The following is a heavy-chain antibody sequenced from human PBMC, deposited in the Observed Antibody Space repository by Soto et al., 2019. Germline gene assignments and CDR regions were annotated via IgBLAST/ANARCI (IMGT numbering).Heavy chain of an antibody. CDR3: ARLNKEDSSAAPWYFDL. CDR1: GGSISSGGYY. V-gene: IGHV4-31*03. CDR2: IYYSGST. Sequence: QVQLQESGPGLVKPSQTLSLTCTVSGGSISSGGYYWSWIRQHPGKGLEWIGYIYYSGSTYYNPSLKNRVTISVDTSKNQYSLKLRSVTAADTAVYYCARLNKEDSSAAPWYFDLWGRGTLVTVSS. D-gene: IGHD3-22*01. J-gene: IGHJ2*01.